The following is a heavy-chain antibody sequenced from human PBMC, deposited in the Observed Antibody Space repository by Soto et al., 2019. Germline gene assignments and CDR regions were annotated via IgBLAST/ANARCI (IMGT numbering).Heavy chain of an antibody. CDR3: VRGGGSSFLDY. Sequence: ASVKVSCKLSGDTFTRYYIHWVRQAPGQGLEWMGRINCNSGDTKYAQSVQGRVTMTRDTSINTAYMELSRLRSDDTAVYYCVRGGGSSFLDYCGQGNLVTVSS. CDR1: GDTFTRYY. CDR2: INCNSGDT. V-gene: IGHV1-2*06. D-gene: IGHD2-2*01. J-gene: IGHJ4*02.